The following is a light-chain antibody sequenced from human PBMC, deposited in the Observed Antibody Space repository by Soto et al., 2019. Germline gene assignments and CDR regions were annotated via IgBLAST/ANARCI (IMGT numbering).Light chain of an antibody. Sequence: DIQMTQSPSTLSASVGDRVAITCRASQSINSWLAWYQQKPGKAPKLLIYDASSLASGVPSRFSGSESGTEFTLNISSLQPDDFATYYCQQYDRFSLTFGQGTKVEIK. CDR2: DAS. CDR3: QQYDRFSLT. J-gene: IGKJ1*01. V-gene: IGKV1-5*01. CDR1: QSINSW.